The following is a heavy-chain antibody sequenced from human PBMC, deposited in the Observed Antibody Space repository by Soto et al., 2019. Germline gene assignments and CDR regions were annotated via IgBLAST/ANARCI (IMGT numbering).Heavy chain of an antibody. CDR2: ISTYNGNT. CDR1: GYTFTSYG. D-gene: IGHD3-10*01. V-gene: IGHV1-18*01. J-gene: IGHJ4*02. Sequence: ASVKVSCKASGYTFTSYGISWVRQAPGQGLEWMGWISTYNGNTKYAQKLQGRVTMTTDTSTSAAYMELRSLRSDDTAVFYCAREMVRGVGSDYWGQGTLVTVSS. CDR3: AREMVRGVGSDY.